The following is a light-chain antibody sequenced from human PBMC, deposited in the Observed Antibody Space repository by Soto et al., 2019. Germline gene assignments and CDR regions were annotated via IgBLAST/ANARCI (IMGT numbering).Light chain of an antibody. J-gene: IGKJ2*01. Sequence: IVMTQSPDSLAVFLGERATINCKSSQSVLYSSNNKNYLAWYQQKAGQPPKLLIYWASTRESGVPDRFSGSGSGTDFTLTISSRQAEDVAVYYCQQYYTTPPYTFGQGTKLEIK. CDR3: QQYYTTPPYT. V-gene: IGKV4-1*01. CDR1: QSVLYSSNNKNY. CDR2: WAS.